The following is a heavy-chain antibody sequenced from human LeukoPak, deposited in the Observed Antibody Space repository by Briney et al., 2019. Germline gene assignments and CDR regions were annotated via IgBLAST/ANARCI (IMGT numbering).Heavy chain of an antibody. V-gene: IGHV3-74*01. CDR2: INTDGTVT. Sequence: GGSLRLSCAASGFTFSKYWMLWVRQAPGKGLESVSRINTDGTVTTYADSVKGRSTVSRDNADNTMFLQMNSVRDEDTAVYYCATKQWLAPPPDSWGQGTRVTVSS. CDR1: GFTFSKYW. J-gene: IGHJ4*02. CDR3: ATKQWLAPPPDS. D-gene: IGHD6-19*01.